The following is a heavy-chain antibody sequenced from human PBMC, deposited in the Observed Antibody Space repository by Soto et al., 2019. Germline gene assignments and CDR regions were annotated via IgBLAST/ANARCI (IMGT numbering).Heavy chain of an antibody. CDR1: GFTFSSYG. D-gene: IGHD6-6*01. CDR2: ISYDGSNK. Sequence: GSLRLSCAASGFTFSSYGMHWVRQAPGKGLEWVAVISYDGSNKYYADSVKGRFTISRDNSKNTLYLQMNSLRAEGTAVYYCAKEAGYSSSSSYFDYWGQGTLVTVS. J-gene: IGHJ4*02. CDR3: AKEAGYSSSSSYFDY. V-gene: IGHV3-30*18.